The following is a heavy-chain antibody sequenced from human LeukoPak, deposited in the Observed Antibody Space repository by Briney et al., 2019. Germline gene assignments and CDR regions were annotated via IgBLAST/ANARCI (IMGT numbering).Heavy chain of an antibody. J-gene: IGHJ4*02. V-gene: IGHV3-23*01. Sequence: GGSLRLSCAASGFTFSSYAMSWVRQAPGKGLEWVSTISGSGGSTYYADSVKGRFTISGDNSKNTLSLQMNSLRAEDTAIYYCAKAVYFVVVVPAPDYWGQGTLVTVSS. D-gene: IGHD2-2*01. CDR3: AKAVYFVVVVPAPDY. CDR1: GFTFSSYA. CDR2: ISGSGGST.